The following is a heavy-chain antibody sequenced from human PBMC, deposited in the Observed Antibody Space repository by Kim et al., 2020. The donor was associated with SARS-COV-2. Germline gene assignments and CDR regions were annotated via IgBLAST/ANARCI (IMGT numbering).Heavy chain of an antibody. CDR1: GFTFSSYA. D-gene: IGHD1-26*01. Sequence: GGSLRLSCAASGFTFSSYAMHWVRQAPGKGLEWVAVISYDGSNKYYADSVKGRFTISRDNSKNTLYLQMNSLRAEDTAVYYCARVVSGSYYNPPGFWGQGTLVTVSS. CDR2: ISYDGSNK. CDR3: ARVVSGSYYNPPGF. V-gene: IGHV3-30*04. J-gene: IGHJ4*02.